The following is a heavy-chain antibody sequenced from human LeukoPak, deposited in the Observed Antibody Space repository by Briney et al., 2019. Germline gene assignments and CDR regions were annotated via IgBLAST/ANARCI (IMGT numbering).Heavy chain of an antibody. V-gene: IGHV1-2*02. Sequence: ASVKVSCKASGHTFTGYYMHWVRQAPGQGLEWMGWINPNSGGTNYAQKFQGRVTMTRDTSISTAYMELSRLRSDDTAVYYCARIYGDYVWFDYWGQGTLVTVSS. D-gene: IGHD4-17*01. CDR3: ARIYGDYVWFDY. CDR2: INPNSGGT. J-gene: IGHJ4*02. CDR1: GHTFTGYY.